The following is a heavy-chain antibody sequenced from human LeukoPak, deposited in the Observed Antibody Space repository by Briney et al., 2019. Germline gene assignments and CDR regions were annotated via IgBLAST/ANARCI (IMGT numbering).Heavy chain of an antibody. CDR1: GFTFSSYS. Sequence: GGSLRLSCAASGFTFSSYSMNWVRQAPGKGLEWVSSISSSSSYIYYADSVKGRFTISSDNAKNSLYLQMNSLRAEDTAVYYCARDSSSGGSCYSCYFDYWGQGTLVTVSS. CDR3: ARDSSSGGSCYSCYFDY. J-gene: IGHJ4*02. D-gene: IGHD2-15*01. V-gene: IGHV3-21*01. CDR2: ISSSSSYI.